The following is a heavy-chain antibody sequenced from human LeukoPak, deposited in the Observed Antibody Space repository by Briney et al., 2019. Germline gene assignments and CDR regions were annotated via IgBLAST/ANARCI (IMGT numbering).Heavy chain of an antibody. CDR1: GFAFSIYA. CDR2: ITSRDGGT. V-gene: IGHV3-23*01. J-gene: IGHJ5*01. D-gene: IGHD3-22*01. CDR3: AKDRPNYYESNGDYYRRNGDS. Sequence: GGSLRLSCAASGFAFSIYAMSWVRQAPGKGLEWVSSITSRDGGTFYTDPVKGRCTISRDNSKNMLYLQMNSLRAEDTAIYYCAKDRPNYYESNGDYYRRNGDSWGQGTLVTVSS.